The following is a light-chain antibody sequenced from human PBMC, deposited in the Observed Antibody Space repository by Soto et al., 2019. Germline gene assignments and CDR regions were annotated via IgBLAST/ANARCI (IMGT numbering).Light chain of an antibody. CDR1: QSVSSY. J-gene: IGKJ5*01. CDR2: DAS. V-gene: IGKV3-11*01. CDR3: QQRSNWPPAIT. Sequence: EIVLTQSPATLSLSPGERATLSCRASQSVSSYLAWYQQKPGQAPRLLIYDASNRATGIPARFSGSGSGTDFTRTISSLDPEDFAVSECQQRSNWPPAITFGQGTRLEIK.